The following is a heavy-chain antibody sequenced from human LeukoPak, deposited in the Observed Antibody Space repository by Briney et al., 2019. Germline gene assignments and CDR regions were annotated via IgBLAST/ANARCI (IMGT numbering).Heavy chain of an antibody. CDR2: IYPGDSDT. D-gene: IGHD3-22*01. J-gene: IGHJ4*02. V-gene: IGHV5-51*01. CDR1: GFSFTTSW. CDR3: ARHLGGYPSYYFDN. Sequence: GESLKISCQGSGFSFTTSWIGWVRQMPGRGLEWMGIIYPGDSDTRYYPSFQGQVTISADKSISTAYLQWRSLKAADTAMYYCARHLGGYPSYYFDNWGQGTLVTVSS.